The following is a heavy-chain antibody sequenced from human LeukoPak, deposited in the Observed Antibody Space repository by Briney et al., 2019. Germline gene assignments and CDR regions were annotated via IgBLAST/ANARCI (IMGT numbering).Heavy chain of an antibody. D-gene: IGHD5-18*01. V-gene: IGHV4-39*07. J-gene: IGHJ4*02. Sequence: SETLSLTCTVSGGSISSSSYYWSWIRQPPGKGLEWIGEINHSGSTNYNPSLKSRVTISVDTSKNQFSLKLSSVTAADTAVYYCASGWYTALDYWGQGTLVTVSS. CDR1: GGSISSSSYY. CDR2: INHSGST. CDR3: ASGWYTALDY.